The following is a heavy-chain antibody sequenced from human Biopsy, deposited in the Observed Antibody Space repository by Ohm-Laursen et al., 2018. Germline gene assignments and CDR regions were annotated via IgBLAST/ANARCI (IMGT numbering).Heavy chain of an antibody. V-gene: IGHV3-30*18. D-gene: IGHD3-22*01. CDR2: ISYDGSKK. CDR3: AKIAFDSSGANTMRDY. Sequence: SLRLSCTASGFNFDSYAMTWVRQAPGKGLQWVAFISYDGSKKDYGDSVKGRFTISRDNSKNTLYLQMNNLRAEDTAVYYCAKIAFDSSGANTMRDYWGQGTLVTVFS. J-gene: IGHJ4*02. CDR1: GFNFDSYA.